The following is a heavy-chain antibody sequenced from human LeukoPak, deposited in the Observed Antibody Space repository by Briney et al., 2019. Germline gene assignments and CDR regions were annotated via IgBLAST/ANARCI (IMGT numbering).Heavy chain of an antibody. J-gene: IGHJ4*02. CDR2: ISSSSSYI. CDR1: GFTFSSYS. D-gene: IGHD5-12*01. Sequence: PGGSLRLSSAASGFTFSSYSMNWVRQAPGKGLEWVSSISSSSSYIYYADSVKGRFTISRDNAKNSLYLQMNSLRAEDTAVYYCARGTHSGYDFDYWGQGTLVTVSS. V-gene: IGHV3-21*01. CDR3: ARGTHSGYDFDY.